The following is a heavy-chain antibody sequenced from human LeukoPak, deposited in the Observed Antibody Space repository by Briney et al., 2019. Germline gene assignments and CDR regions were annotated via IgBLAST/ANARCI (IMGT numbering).Heavy chain of an antibody. CDR1: GYTFTSYY. V-gene: IGHV1-46*01. D-gene: IGHD6-19*01. Sequence: ASVKVSCKASGYTFTSYYMHWVRQAPGQGLEWMGIINPSGGSTSYAQKFQGRVTMTRDMSTSTVYMELSSLRSEDTAVYYCATGRVSSGWYRVYAFDIWGQGTMVTVSS. CDR3: ATGRVSSGWYRVYAFDI. J-gene: IGHJ3*02. CDR2: INPSGGST.